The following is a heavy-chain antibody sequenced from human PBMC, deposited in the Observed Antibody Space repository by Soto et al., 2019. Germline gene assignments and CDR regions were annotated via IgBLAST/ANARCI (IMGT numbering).Heavy chain of an antibody. V-gene: IGHV1-69*13. CDR2: IIPIFGTA. Sequence: SVKVSCKASGGTFSSYAISWVRQAPGQGLEWMGGIIPIFGTANYAQKFQGRVTITADESTSTAYMELSSLRSEDTAVYYCASPTYYYSSGSSGWYFDLWGRGTLVTVSS. CDR1: GGTFSSYA. J-gene: IGHJ2*01. D-gene: IGHD3-10*01. CDR3: ASPTYYYSSGSSGWYFDL.